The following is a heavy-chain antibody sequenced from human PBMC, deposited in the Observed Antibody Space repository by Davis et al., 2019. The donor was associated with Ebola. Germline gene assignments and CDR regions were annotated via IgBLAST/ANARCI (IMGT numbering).Heavy chain of an antibody. CDR3: AREGDIVVVPAAMGHGYYYGMDV. V-gene: IGHV3-73*01. CDR2: IRSKATSYAT. J-gene: IGHJ6*02. Sequence: GESLKISCAASGFTFSGSAMHWVRQASGKGLEWVGRIRSKATSYATAYAASVKGRFTISRDDSKNTAYLQMNSLRAEHTAVYYCAREGDIVVVPAAMGHGYYYGMDVWGQGTTVTVSS. CDR1: GFTFSGSA. D-gene: IGHD2-2*01.